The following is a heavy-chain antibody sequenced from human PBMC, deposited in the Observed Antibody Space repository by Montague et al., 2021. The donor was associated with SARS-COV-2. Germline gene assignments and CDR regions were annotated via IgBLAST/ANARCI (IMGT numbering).Heavy chain of an antibody. CDR1: GGSLSSYY. D-gene: IGHD2-15*01. J-gene: IGHJ4*02. CDR2: VYYNGNT. CDR3: ARGSKWSHYFDY. Sequence: SDTLSLTRNVSGGSLSSYYWSWIRQPPGKGLEWIGYVYYNGNTNXNPSLKSRIILSVDTSKNHFSLKVSSVTAADTAVYYCARGSKWSHYFDYWGQGTLVTVPS. V-gene: IGHV4-59*07.